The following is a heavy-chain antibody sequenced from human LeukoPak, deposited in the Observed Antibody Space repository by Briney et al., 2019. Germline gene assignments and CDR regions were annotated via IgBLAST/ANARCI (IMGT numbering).Heavy chain of an antibody. CDR3: AKDLSGESL. CDR2: ISGSGGST. D-gene: IGHD6-25*01. Sequence: RGSLRLSCAASGFTFSSYAMSWVRQAPGKGLEWVSVISGSGGSTYYADSVKGRFTISRDNSKNTLYLQMNSLRAGDTAVYYCAKDLSGESLWGQGTLVTVSS. CDR1: GFTFSSYA. V-gene: IGHV3-23*01. J-gene: IGHJ4*02.